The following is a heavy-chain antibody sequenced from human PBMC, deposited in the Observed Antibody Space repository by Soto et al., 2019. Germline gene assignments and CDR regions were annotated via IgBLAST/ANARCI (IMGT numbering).Heavy chain of an antibody. CDR1: GYTFTYYD. Sequence: QVQLVQSGAELKKPGASVRVSCKASGYTFTYYDINWVRQAAGQGLELMGWMNPNTGGTKTDYLEKFEGRLTMTRDISIGTAYLEIRNLRSEDTAVYYCARGSSPDDSFCDDPRGGWCESWGHGTLVPVSS. D-gene: IGHD3-22*01. CDR2: MNPNTGGTKT. J-gene: IGHJ5*01. CDR3: ARGSSPDDSFCDDPRGGWCES. V-gene: IGHV1-8*02.